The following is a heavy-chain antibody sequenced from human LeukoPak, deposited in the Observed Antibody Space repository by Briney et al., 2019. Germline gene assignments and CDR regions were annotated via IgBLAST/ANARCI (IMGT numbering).Heavy chain of an antibody. CDR2: ISSSSSYT. D-gene: IGHD5-12*01. Sequence: GGSLRLSCAASGFTVSSNYMNWVRQAPGKGLEWVSYISSSSSYTDYADSVKGRFTISRDNAKNSLNLQMNSLRAEDTAVYYCARDSGYSGYSDYWGQGTLVTVSS. CDR3: ARDSGYSGYSDY. V-gene: IGHV3-11*05. CDR1: GFTVSSNY. J-gene: IGHJ4*02.